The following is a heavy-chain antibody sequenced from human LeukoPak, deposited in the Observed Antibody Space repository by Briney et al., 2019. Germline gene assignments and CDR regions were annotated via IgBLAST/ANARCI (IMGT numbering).Heavy chain of an antibody. CDR2: IYYDGSDK. D-gene: IGHD3-22*01. Sequence: GGSLRLSCAASGFTFSSYGMHWVRQAPGKGLEWVAIIYYDGSDKYYADSVKGRFTISRDNSKDTLYLQMNSLRAEDTAVYYCARQIAYYYDSSSYYTTDYWGQGTLVTVSS. J-gene: IGHJ4*02. V-gene: IGHV3-33*01. CDR3: ARQIAYYYDSSSYYTTDY. CDR1: GFTFSSYG.